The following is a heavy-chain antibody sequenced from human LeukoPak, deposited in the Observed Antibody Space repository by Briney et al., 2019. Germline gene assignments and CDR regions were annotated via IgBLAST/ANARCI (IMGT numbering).Heavy chain of an antibody. Sequence: SETLSLTCTVSGGSISSHYWSWIRQPPGKGLEWIGYIYYSGSTNYNPSLKSRVTISVDTSKNQFSLKLSSVTAADTAVYYCASTGGYVHTYFDYWGQGTLVTVSS. D-gene: IGHD5-12*01. V-gene: IGHV4-59*11. J-gene: IGHJ4*02. CDR1: GGSISSHY. CDR3: ASTGGYVHTYFDY. CDR2: IYYSGST.